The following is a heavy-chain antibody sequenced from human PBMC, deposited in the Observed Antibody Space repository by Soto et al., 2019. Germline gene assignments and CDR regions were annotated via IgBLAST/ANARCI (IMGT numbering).Heavy chain of an antibody. V-gene: IGHV1-18*01. D-gene: IGHD2-2*01. J-gene: IGHJ4*01. CDR1: GYTFTDYI. Sequence: QVQLVQSGAELKKPGASVKISCKASGYTFTDYIITWVRQAPGQGLEWMGWFSDYNGNTNYAQKFLGRVSMTTDTSTSTAYLELKSLTSDDAAVYYCARDSLTYSCPFDYWGQGTLITVSS. CDR2: FSDYNGNT. CDR3: ARDSLTYSCPFDY.